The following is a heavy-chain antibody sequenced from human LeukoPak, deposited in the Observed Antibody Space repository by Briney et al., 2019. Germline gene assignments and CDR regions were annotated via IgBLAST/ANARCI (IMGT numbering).Heavy chain of an antibody. Sequence: ASVKVSCKAPGYTFTSYGISWVRQAPGQGLEWKGWISAYNGNTNYAQNLQGRVTMTTDTSTSTAYMELRSLRSDDTAVYYCARDLGSSPLLLPQIGNFDYWGQGTLVTVSS. CDR2: ISAYNGNT. CDR3: ARDLGSSPLLLPQIGNFDY. V-gene: IGHV1-18*01. CDR1: GYTFTSYG. J-gene: IGHJ4*02. D-gene: IGHD2/OR15-2a*01.